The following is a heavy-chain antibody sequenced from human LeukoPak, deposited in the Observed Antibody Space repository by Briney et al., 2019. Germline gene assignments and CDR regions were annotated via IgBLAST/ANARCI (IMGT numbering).Heavy chain of an antibody. CDR3: ARAPTYCSSTSCYYYYGMDV. J-gene: IGHJ6*02. D-gene: IGHD2-2*01. CDR2: IYSGGST. Sequence: GVPLRLSCAASGFTVSSNYMSWVRQAPGKGLEWVSVIYSGGSTYYADSVKGRFTISRDNSKNTLYLQMNSLRAEDTAVYYCARAPTYCSSTSCYYYYGMDVWGQGTTVTVSS. V-gene: IGHV3-53*01. CDR1: GFTVSSNY.